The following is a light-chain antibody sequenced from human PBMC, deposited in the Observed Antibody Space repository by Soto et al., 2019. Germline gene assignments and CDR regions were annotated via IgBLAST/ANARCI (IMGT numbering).Light chain of an antibody. CDR1: QSVGNC. Sequence: EVVLTHSPATLSLSPGERATLSCRASQSVGNCLAWYQQKPGQAPRLLIFDASARIDGIPARFSGSGSETDFTLTISSLEPEDFAVYYCQQCSNWPPITFGQGTRLEIK. V-gene: IGKV3-11*01. CDR2: DAS. CDR3: QQCSNWPPIT. J-gene: IGKJ5*01.